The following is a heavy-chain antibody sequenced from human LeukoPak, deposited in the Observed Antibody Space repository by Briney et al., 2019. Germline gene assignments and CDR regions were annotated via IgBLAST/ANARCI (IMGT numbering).Heavy chain of an antibody. CDR1: GYTFTSYY. CDR3: ARLTVVGLGNP. Sequence: GASVKVSCKASGYTFTSYYMHWVRQAPGQGLEWMGIINPSGGSTSYAQKFQGRVTMTRDMSTSTAYMELSSLRSEDTAVYYCARLTVVGLGNPWGQGTLVTVSS. V-gene: IGHV1-46*01. J-gene: IGHJ5*02. CDR2: INPSGGST. D-gene: IGHD1-26*01.